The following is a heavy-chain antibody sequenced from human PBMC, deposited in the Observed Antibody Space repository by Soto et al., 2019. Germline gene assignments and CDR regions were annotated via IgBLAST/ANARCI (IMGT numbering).Heavy chain of an antibody. CDR1: GGSISSTGYS. V-gene: IGHV4-30-2*01. CDR3: ARATPLGYYASSVLFDY. CDR2: IYHTGST. D-gene: IGHD3-22*01. Sequence: SATLSLTCAVSGGSISSTGYSWSWIRQPPGKGLEWIGYIYHTGSTYYNPSLKSRVTISLDRSKNQFSLKLSSVTAADTAVYYCARATPLGYYASSVLFDYWGQVTLVSVS. J-gene: IGHJ4*02.